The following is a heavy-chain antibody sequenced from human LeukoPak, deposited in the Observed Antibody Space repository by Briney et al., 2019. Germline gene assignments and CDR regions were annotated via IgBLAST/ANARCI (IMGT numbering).Heavy chain of an antibody. CDR3: ATEKDLLLDS. V-gene: IGHV1-24*01. J-gene: IGHJ5*01. CDR2: FDPGDDEA. D-gene: IGHD1-26*01. CDR1: GYTLTELS. Sequence: ASVKVSCKVSGYTLTELSTHWVRLAPGQGLEWMGGFDPGDDEAIYAQKFQGRVTMTEDTSTDTAYLELSSLRSEDTAVYFCATEKDLLLDSWGQGTPVTVSS.